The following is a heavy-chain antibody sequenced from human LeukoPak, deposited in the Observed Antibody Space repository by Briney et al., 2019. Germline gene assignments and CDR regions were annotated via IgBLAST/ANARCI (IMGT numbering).Heavy chain of an antibody. D-gene: IGHD3-10*01. CDR3: ARDHGSAYYRAPRH. J-gene: IGHJ4*02. Sequence: ASVKVSCKASGDTFKKYAIYWVRQAPGQGLEWMGTINPSGGSTTYAQKFQGRVTMTRDTSTSTVYMELSSLRSEDTAVYYCARDHGSAYYRAPRHWGQGTLVTVSS. CDR2: INPSGGST. CDR1: GDTFKKYA. V-gene: IGHV1-46*02.